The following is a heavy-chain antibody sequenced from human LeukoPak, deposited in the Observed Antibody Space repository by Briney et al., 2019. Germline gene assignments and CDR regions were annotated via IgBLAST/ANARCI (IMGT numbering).Heavy chain of an antibody. CDR2: IYYSGST. J-gene: IGHJ4*02. V-gene: IGHV4-31*03. Sequence: SETLSLTCTVSGGSISSGGYYWSWIRQHPGKGLEWIGYIYYSGSTYYNPSFKSRVAISVDTSKNQFSLKLSSVTAADTAVYYCARQSSFTYYFDSRGQGTLVTVSS. CDR3: ARQSSFTYYFDS. CDR1: GGSISSGGYY.